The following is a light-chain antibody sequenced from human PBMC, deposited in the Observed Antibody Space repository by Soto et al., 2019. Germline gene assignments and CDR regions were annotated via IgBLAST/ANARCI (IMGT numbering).Light chain of an antibody. CDR2: GAY. V-gene: IGKV3-20*01. CDR3: QQYGLWPIT. CDR1: QSVSSSH. Sequence: ETLLTQSQGSLSLPQGERATLSCKYSQSVSSSHLAWYQHKPGQAPRLLIYGAYSRATGSPDRFSGGGSGTDFTLTISSLEPEDSAVYYCQQYGLWPITFGQGTRLEIK. J-gene: IGKJ5*01.